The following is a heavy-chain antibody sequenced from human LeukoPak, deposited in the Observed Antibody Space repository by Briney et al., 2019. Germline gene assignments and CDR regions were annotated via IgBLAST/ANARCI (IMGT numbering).Heavy chain of an antibody. D-gene: IGHD3-10*01. CDR3: ARGPRYGSGSYSGWFDP. CDR2: MNPNSGNT. Sequence: AASVKVSCKASGYTFTSYDINWVRQATGQGLEWMGWMNPNSGNTGYAQKFQGRVTMTRNTSISTAYMELSSLRSEDTAVYYCARGPRYGSGSYSGWFDPWGQGTLVTVSS. J-gene: IGHJ5*02. CDR1: GYTFTSYD. V-gene: IGHV1-8*01.